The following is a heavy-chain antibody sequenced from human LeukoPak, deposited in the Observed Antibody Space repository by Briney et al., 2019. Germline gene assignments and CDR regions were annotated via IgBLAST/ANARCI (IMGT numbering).Heavy chain of an antibody. CDR1: GFTFGSYS. CDR2: ISSSSSYI. CDR3: ARDNQLVRAFDI. D-gene: IGHD6-6*01. V-gene: IGHV3-21*01. J-gene: IGHJ3*02. Sequence: GGSLRLSCAASGFTFGSYSMNWVRQAPGKGLEWVSSISSSSSYIYYADSVKGRFTISRDNAKNSLYLQMNSLRAEDTAVYYCARDNQLVRAFDIWGQGTMVTVSS.